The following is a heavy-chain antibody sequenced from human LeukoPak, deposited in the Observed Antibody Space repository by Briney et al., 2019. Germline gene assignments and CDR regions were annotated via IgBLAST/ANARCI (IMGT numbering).Heavy chain of an antibody. D-gene: IGHD3-3*01. CDR1: GGSISSYY. J-gene: IGHJ3*02. V-gene: IGHV4-59*01. CDR3: ARGTIYGVTARDAFDI. Sequence: SETLSLTCTVSGGSISSYYWSWIRQPPGKGLEWIGYIYYTGSTNYNPSLKSRVTISVDTSKNQFSLRLSSVTAADTAVFFCARGTIYGVTARDAFDIWGQGIMVIVSS. CDR2: IYYTGST.